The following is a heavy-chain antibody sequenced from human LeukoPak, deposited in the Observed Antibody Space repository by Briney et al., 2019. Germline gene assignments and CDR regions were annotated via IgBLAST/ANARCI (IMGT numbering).Heavy chain of an antibody. CDR2: ISGSGVST. J-gene: IGHJ4*02. CDR3: ARLLIRPLAAAGTGDY. Sequence: GGSLRLSCAASGFTFSSYAMHWVRQAPGKGLEWVSTISGSGVSTYYADSVKGRFTISRDNSKNTLYLQMNSLRAEETALYYCARLLIRPLAAAGTGDYWGQGTLVTVSS. V-gene: IGHV3-23*01. D-gene: IGHD6-13*01. CDR1: GFTFSSYA.